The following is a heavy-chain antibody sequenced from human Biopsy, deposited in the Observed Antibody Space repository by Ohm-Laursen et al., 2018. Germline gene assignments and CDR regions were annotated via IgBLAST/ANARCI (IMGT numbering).Heavy chain of an antibody. D-gene: IGHD5-12*01. CDR2: IKKKSNNDAT. J-gene: IGHJ4*02. CDR3: TRCAGYGYDY. Sequence: SLRLSCAASGFNLSAFALHWVRQASGRGLEWVGRIKKKSNNDATAYAESMKGRFSIFRDDSKSTSFLQMNSLKIEDTAVYFCTRCAGYGYDYWGQGILVTVSS. CDR1: GFNLSAFA. V-gene: IGHV3-73*01.